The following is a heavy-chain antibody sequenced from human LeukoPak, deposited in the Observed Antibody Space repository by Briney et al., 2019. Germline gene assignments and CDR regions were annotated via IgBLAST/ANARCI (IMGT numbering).Heavy chain of an antibody. CDR1: GFTFSSYG. D-gene: IGHD1-14*01. Sequence: GGSLRLSCAASGFTFSSYGMHWVRQAPGKGLEWVAFIRYDGSNKYYADSVKGRFTISRGNSKNTLYLQMNSLRAEDTAVYYCAKDTTPPKAGFDPWGQGTLVTVSS. V-gene: IGHV3-30*02. J-gene: IGHJ5*02. CDR2: IRYDGSNK. CDR3: AKDTTPPKAGFDP.